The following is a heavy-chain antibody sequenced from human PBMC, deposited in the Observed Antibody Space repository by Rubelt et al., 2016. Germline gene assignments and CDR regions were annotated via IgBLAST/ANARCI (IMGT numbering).Heavy chain of an antibody. V-gene: IGHV1-2*02. CDR2: INPNSGGK. CDR3: ARVLWLRYFDL. CDR1: GYHFVSHH. J-gene: IGHJ4*02. Sequence: QVQLVQSGAEVKSHGASVKLSCKASGYHFVSHHIHWVRQAPGQGVEWMGWINPNSGGKGYAPKFQWRVTMSRDTSLSTVYLDLSGLTSDDTAVYYCARVLWLRYFDLWGQGTPLTVSS. D-gene: IGHD3-9*01.